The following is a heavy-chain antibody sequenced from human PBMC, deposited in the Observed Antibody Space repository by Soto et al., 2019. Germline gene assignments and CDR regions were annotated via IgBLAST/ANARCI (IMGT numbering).Heavy chain of an antibody. J-gene: IGHJ4*02. CDR2: IYSGGST. CDR1: GFTVSSNY. D-gene: IGHD1-26*01. CDR3: ARQTWDYHSSNFDY. Sequence: GGSLRLSCAASGFTVSSNYMSWVRQAPGKGLEWVSVIYSGGSTYYADSVKGRFTISRDNARNSLYLQMNSLRDEVTAVYYCARQTWDYHSSNFDYWGLGTLVTVSS. V-gene: IGHV3-66*04.